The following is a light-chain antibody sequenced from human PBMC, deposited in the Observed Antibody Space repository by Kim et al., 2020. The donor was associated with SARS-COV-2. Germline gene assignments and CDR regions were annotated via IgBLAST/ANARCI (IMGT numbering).Light chain of an antibody. CDR2: DVS. V-gene: IGLV2-14*03. J-gene: IGLJ1*01. CDR1: SSDVGGYNY. CDR3: SSFTSRRTPV. Sequence: GQSITISCTGTSSDVGGYNYVSWYQQHPGKAPKLMIYDVSHRPSGVSNRFSGAKSGNTASLTISGLQVEDEADYYCSSFTSRRTPVLGSGTKVTVL.